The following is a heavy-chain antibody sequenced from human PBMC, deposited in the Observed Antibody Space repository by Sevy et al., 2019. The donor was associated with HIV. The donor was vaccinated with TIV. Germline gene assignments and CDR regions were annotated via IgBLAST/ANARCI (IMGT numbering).Heavy chain of an antibody. CDR2: FDPEDGET. D-gene: IGHD3-22*01. CDR3: ATDSVLLKGRYYDSSGYYLHY. V-gene: IGHV1-24*01. Sequence: ASVKVSCKVSGYIFTELFMHWVRQAPGKGLEWMGGFDPEDGETIYAQKFQGRVTMTEGTSTDTAYMDLSSLRSEDTAVYYCATDSVLLKGRYYDSSGYYLHYWGQGTLVTVSS. J-gene: IGHJ4*02. CDR1: GYIFTELF.